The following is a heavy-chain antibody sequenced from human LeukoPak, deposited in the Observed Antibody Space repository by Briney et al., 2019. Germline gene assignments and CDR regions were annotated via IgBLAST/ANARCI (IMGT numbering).Heavy chain of an antibody. Sequence: GGSLRPSCAASGFTFSSYAMSWVRQAPGKGLEWVSAISGSGGSTYYADSVKGRFTISRDNSKNTLYLQMNSLRAEDTAVYYCATLDQHGGFDYWGQGTLVTVSS. V-gene: IGHV3-23*01. D-gene: IGHD2-2*01. CDR2: ISGSGGST. CDR3: ATLDQHGGFDY. J-gene: IGHJ4*02. CDR1: GFTFSSYA.